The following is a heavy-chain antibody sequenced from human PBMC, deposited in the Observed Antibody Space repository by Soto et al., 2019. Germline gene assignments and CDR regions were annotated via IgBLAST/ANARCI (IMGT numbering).Heavy chain of an antibody. J-gene: IGHJ6*02. D-gene: IGHD6-19*01. V-gene: IGHV1-2*04. CDR2: INPNSGGT. CDR3: ARPVAGRGRDYYYGMDV. CDR1: GYTFTGYY. Sequence: QVQLVQSGAEVKKPGASVKVSCKASGYTFTGYYMHWVRQAPGQGLERMGWINPNSGGTNYAQKFQGWVTMTRDTSISRAYTELSRLRSDETAVYYWARPVAGRGRDYYYGMDVWGQGSTVTVTS.